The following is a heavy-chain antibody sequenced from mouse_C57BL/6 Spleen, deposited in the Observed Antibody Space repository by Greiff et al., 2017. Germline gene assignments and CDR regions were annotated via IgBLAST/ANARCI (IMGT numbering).Heavy chain of an antibody. CDR3: ASGPPDGYYWYFDV. CDR1: GFSLTSYG. V-gene: IGHV2-6*01. J-gene: IGHJ1*03. D-gene: IGHD2-3*01. Sequence: QVQLKESGPGLVAPSQSLSITCPVSGFSLTSYGVDWVRQSPGKGLEWLGVIWGVGSTNYNSALKSRLSISKDNSKSQVFLKMNSLQTDDTAMYYCASGPPDGYYWYFDVWGTGTTVTVSS. CDR2: IWGVGST.